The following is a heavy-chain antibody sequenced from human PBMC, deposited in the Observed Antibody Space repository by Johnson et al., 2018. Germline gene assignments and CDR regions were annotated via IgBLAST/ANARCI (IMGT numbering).Heavy chain of an antibody. J-gene: IGHJ6*02. CDR1: GFTFSSYG. D-gene: IGHD2-2*01. V-gene: IGHV3-33*01. CDR2: IWYDGSNK. Sequence: EQLVQSGGGVVQHGRSLRLPCAASGFTFSSYGMHWVRQAPGKGLEWVAVIWYDGSNKYYADSVKGRFTISRDNSKNTLYLQMNSLRAEDTAVYYCARAPGSAARYYYYGMDVWGQGTTVTVSS. CDR3: ARAPGSAARYYYYGMDV.